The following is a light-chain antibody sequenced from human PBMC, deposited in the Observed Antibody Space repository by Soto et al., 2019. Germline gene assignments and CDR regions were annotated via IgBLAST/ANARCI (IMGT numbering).Light chain of an antibody. CDR1: SSNIGSNT. CDR2: NNN. V-gene: IGLV1-44*01. J-gene: IGLJ3*02. CDR3: TTWDDSLNGWV. Sequence: QAVVTQPPSASGTPGQRVTISCSGSSSNIGSNTVNWYQQLPGTAPKLLIFNNNQRPSGVPDRFSGSKSATSASLAISGLQSEDEADYYCTTWDDSLNGWVFGGGTKLTVL.